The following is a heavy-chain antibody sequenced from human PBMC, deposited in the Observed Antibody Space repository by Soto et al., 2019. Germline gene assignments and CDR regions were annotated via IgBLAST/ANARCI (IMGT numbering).Heavy chain of an antibody. CDR1: GGSISSGGYY. J-gene: IGHJ4*01. Sequence: QVQLQESGPGLVQPSQTLSLTCTVSGGSISSGGYYWSWIRQHPGTGLDVIGHIPYSGSTYYNTSSQSRVTIPVDTSGNQFSLIVNSVTAADTAVYYCARGVLHWGQGTLVTVSS. CDR2: IPYSGST. CDR3: ARGVLH. V-gene: IGHV4-31*03.